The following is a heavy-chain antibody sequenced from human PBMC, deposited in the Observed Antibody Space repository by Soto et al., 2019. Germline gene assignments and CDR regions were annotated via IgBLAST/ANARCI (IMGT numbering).Heavy chain of an antibody. CDR1: GFTFSSYW. CDR3: ASRVVRGVTTFDS. Sequence: EVQLVESGGGLVQPGGSLRLSCAASGFTFSSYWMSWVRQAPGKGLEWVANIKQDGSENYYVDSVQGRFTISRDNAKNSLYLKMNSLRAEDTAVYYCASRVVRGVTTFDSWGQGTLVTVSS. J-gene: IGHJ4*02. D-gene: IGHD3-10*01. V-gene: IGHV3-7*05. CDR2: IKQDGSEN.